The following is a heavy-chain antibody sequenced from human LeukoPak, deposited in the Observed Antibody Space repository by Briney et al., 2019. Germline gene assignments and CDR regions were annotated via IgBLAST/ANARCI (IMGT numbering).Heavy chain of an antibody. CDR3: AKGYCASATCYSRLDY. D-gene: IGHD2-2*02. J-gene: IGHJ4*02. Sequence: PGGSLRLSCAASGFTFSSYAMSWVRQAPGKGLEWVSAVSGSAGSTFYADSMKGRFTISRDNSKNTLYLQMTSLRAEDTAVYYCAKGYCASATCYSRLDYWGQGTLVTVSS. CDR2: VSGSAGST. V-gene: IGHV3-23*01. CDR1: GFTFSSYA.